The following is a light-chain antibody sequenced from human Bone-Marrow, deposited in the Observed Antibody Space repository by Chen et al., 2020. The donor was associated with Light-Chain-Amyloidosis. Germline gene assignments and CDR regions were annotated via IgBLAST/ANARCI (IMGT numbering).Light chain of an antibody. CDR2: RDH. Sequence: SYELTQPPSVSVSPVQTARITCSGDDLPTKYAYWYQQKPGHAPVLVIHRDHERPSGISERFSGSSSGTTTTLNISGVQAEEEADYHCQSADSSGTYEVIFGGGTKLTVL. CDR3: QSADSSGTYEVI. V-gene: IGLV3-25*02. J-gene: IGLJ2*01. CDR1: DLPTKY.